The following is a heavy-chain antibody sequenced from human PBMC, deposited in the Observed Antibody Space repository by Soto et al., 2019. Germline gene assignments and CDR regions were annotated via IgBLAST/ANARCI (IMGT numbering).Heavy chain of an antibody. CDR3: AIDPAPTYGPVN. V-gene: IGHV3-30*03. CDR2: ISYDGSNK. Sequence: QVQLVESGGGVVQPGRSLRLSCAASGFTFSSYGMHWVRQAPGKGLEWVAVISYDGSNKYYADSVKGRFTISRDNSKNTLYLQMNSLRAEDTGVYYCAIDPAPTYGPVNWGQGTLVTGSS. J-gene: IGHJ4*02. D-gene: IGHD4-17*01. CDR1: GFTFSSYG.